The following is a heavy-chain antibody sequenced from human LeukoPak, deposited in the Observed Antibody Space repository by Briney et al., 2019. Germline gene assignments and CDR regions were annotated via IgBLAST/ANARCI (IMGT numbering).Heavy chain of an antibody. J-gene: IGHJ4*02. Sequence: SETLSLTCAVYGGSFSGYYWSWIRQPPGKGLEWIGEINHSGSTNYNPSLKSRVTISVDTSKNQFSLKLSSVTAADTAVYYCAREKPMYYYGSGSRLFDYWGQGTLVTVSS. D-gene: IGHD3-10*01. CDR3: AREKPMYYYGSGSRLFDY. CDR1: GGSFSGYY. V-gene: IGHV4-34*09. CDR2: INHSGST.